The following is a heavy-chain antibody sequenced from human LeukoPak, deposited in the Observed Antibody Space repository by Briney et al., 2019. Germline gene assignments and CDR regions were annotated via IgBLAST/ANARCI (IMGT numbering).Heavy chain of an antibody. D-gene: IGHD2-15*01. CDR1: GGSISSSSYY. CDR2: IYYSGST. J-gene: IGHJ5*02. CDR3: ARRKTESAILGVGDNWLDP. Sequence: SETLSLTCTVSGGSISSSSYYWGWIRQPPGKGLEWIGSIYYSGSTYYNPSLKSRVTISVDTSKNQFSLKLSSVTAADTAVYYCARRKTESAILGVGDNWLDPWGQGTLVTVSS. V-gene: IGHV4-39*07.